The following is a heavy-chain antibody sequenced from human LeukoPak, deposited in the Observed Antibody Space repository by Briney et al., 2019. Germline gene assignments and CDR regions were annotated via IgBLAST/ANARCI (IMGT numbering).Heavy chain of an antibody. V-gene: IGHV4-34*01. CDR2: INHSGST. J-gene: IGHJ5*02. CDR1: GGSFSGYY. CDR3: AAVQNYYDSSGYYSGFDP. D-gene: IGHD3-22*01. Sequence: SETLSLTCAVYGGSFSGYYWSWIRQPPGKGLEWIGEINHSGSTNYNPSLKSRVTISVDTSKNQFSLKLSSVTAADTAVYYCAAVQNYYDSSGYYSGFDPWGQGTLVTVSS.